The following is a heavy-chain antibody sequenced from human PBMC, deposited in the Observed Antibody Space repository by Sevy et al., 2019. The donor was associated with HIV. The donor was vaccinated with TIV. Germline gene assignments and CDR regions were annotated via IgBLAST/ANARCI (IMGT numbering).Heavy chain of an antibody. V-gene: IGHV5-51*01. Sequence: GESLKISCKGSGYSFTSYWIGWVRQMPGKGLEWMGIIYPGDSDTRDSPSFQGQVTISADKSISTAYLQWSSLKASDTAMYSSARRAVVPAATVYYFDYWGQGTLVTVSS. CDR3: ARRAVVPAATVYYFDY. CDR1: GYSFTSYW. J-gene: IGHJ4*02. CDR2: IYPGDSDT. D-gene: IGHD2-2*01.